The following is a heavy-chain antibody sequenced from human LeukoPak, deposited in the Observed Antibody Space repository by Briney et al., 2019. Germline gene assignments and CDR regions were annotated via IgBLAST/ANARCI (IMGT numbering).Heavy chain of an antibody. J-gene: IGHJ3*02. V-gene: IGHV3-30-3*01. Sequence: GRSLRLSCAASGYTFSSYAMHWVRQAPGKGLEWVAVISYDGSNKYYADSVKGRFTISRDNSKTTLYLQMNSLRAEDTAVYYCARREGYCSSTSCYVDAFDIWGQGTMVTVSS. CDR1: GYTFSSYA. CDR3: ARREGYCSSTSCYVDAFDI. D-gene: IGHD2-2*01. CDR2: ISYDGSNK.